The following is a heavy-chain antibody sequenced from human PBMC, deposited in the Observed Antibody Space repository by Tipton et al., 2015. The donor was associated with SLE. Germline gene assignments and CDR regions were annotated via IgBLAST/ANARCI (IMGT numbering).Heavy chain of an antibody. CDR1: RSNFTAYS. CDR2: ISTGSHNI. D-gene: IGHD1-26*01. V-gene: IGHV3-21*01. CDR3: AKAPRTGSHDYYYGMDV. J-gene: IGHJ6*02. Sequence: SLRLSCAASRSNFTAYSLHWVRQVPGKGLEWVSSISTGSHNIYYADSVKGRFTISRDNSKTTLYLQMDSLGAEDTAFYYCAKAPRTGSHDYYYGMDVWGQGTTVIVSS.